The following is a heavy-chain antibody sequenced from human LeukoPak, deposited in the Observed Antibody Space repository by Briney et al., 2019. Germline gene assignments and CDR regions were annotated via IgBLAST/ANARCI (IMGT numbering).Heavy chain of an antibody. V-gene: IGHV3-20*04. CDR1: GFTFDDYG. D-gene: IGHD5-18*01. J-gene: IGHJ6*03. CDR3: ARNTAMVNYYYYYDMDV. Sequence: PGGSLRLSCAASGFTFDDYGMSWVRQAPGKGLEWVSGINWNGGSTGYADSVKGRFTISRDNAKNSLYLQMNSLRAEDTALYYCARNTAMVNYYYYYDMDVWGKGTTVTVSS. CDR2: INWNGGST.